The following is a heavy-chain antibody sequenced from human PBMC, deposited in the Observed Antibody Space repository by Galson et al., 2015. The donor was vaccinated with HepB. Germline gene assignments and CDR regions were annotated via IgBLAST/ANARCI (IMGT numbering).Heavy chain of an antibody. V-gene: IGHV3-23*01. CDR1: GFTFSNYA. CDR3: AKDLGPARGYYYYGMDV. Sequence: SLRLSCAASGFTFSNYAMSWVRQAPGKGLEWVSLISGSGISTYYADSVKGRFTISRDNSKNTLYLQMNSLRAEDTAVYYCAKDLGPARGYYYYGMDVWGQGTTVTVSS. CDR2: ISGSGIST. J-gene: IGHJ6*02. D-gene: IGHD7-27*01.